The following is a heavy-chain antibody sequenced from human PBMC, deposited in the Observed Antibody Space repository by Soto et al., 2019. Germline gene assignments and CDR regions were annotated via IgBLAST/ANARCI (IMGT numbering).Heavy chain of an antibody. CDR3: ACSYSTALFDY. Sequence: KVSCKASVGTFSSYAISWVRQAPGQGLEWMGGIIPIFGTANYAQKFQGRVTITADESTSTAYMELCSLRSEDTAVYYCACSYSTALFDYWGQGTLVTVSS. D-gene: IGHD2-15*01. CDR2: IIPIFGTA. CDR1: VGTFSSYA. J-gene: IGHJ4*02. V-gene: IGHV1-69*01.